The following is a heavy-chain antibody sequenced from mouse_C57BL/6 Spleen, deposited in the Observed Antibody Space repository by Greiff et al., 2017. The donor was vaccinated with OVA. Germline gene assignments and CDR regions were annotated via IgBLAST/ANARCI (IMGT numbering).Heavy chain of an antibody. CDR1: GFTFSDYY. J-gene: IGHJ4*01. Sequence: EVKLVESGGGLVQPGGSLKLSCAASGFTFSDYYMYWVRQTPEKRLEWVAYISNGGGSTYYPDTVKGRFTISRDNAKNTLYRQMSRLKSEDTAMYYCARRGLAMDYWGQGTSVTVSS. CDR2: ISNGGGST. CDR3: ARRGLAMDY. V-gene: IGHV5-12*01.